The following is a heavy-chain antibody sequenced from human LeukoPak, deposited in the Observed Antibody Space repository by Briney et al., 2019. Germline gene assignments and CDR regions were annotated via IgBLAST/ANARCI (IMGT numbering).Heavy chain of an antibody. CDR2: IYYSGST. J-gene: IGHJ4*02. CDR1: GGSISSYY. Sequence: SETLSLTCTVSGGSISSYYWSWIRQPPGKGLEWIGYIYYSGSTNYNPSLKSRVTISVDTSKNQFSLKLSSVTAADTAVYYCARMVVVATKSHFDYWGQGTLVTVSS. D-gene: IGHD2-15*01. CDR3: ARMVVVATKSHFDY. V-gene: IGHV4-59*01.